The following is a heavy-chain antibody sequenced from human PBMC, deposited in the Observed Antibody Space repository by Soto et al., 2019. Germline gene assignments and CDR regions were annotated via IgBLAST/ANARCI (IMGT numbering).Heavy chain of an antibody. D-gene: IGHD6-19*01. J-gene: IGHJ5*02. V-gene: IGHV1-18*01. CDR3: ARDSVSPPYNWFDP. Sequence: ASVKVSCKASGYTFTSYGISWVRQAPGQGLEWMGWISAYNGNTNYVQKLQGRVTMTTDTSTSTAYMELRSLRSDDTAVYYCARDSVSPPYNWFDPWGQGTLVTVSS. CDR2: ISAYNGNT. CDR1: GYTFTSYG.